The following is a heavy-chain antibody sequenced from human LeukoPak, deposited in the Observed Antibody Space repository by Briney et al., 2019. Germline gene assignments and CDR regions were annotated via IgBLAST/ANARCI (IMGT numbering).Heavy chain of an antibody. V-gene: IGHV3-48*03. CDR1: GFSFSSYE. Sequence: GGSLRLSCAASGFSFSSYEMNWVRQAPGKGLEWVAYISSGGSSIYYAGSAKGRFTISRDNAKNSLYLQMNSLRAEDTAIYYCATVGRSARPGYWGQGTLVTVSS. D-gene: IGHD6-6*01. J-gene: IGHJ4*02. CDR2: ISSGGSSI. CDR3: ATVGRSARPGY.